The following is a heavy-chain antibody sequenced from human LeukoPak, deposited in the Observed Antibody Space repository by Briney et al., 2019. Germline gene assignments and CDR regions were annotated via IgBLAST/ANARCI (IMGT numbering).Heavy chain of an antibody. J-gene: IGHJ4*02. Sequence: GGSLRLSCAATGFTFSNYGMHWVRQAPGKGLEWVAVISYDGSNKYYADSVKGRFTVSRDNSKSTLYPQMNSLGTEDTAVYYCVRRAAVDQYFDCWGQGTLVTVSS. D-gene: IGHD6-13*01. CDR1: GFTFSNYG. CDR3: VRRAAVDQYFDC. CDR2: ISYDGSNK. V-gene: IGHV3-30*03.